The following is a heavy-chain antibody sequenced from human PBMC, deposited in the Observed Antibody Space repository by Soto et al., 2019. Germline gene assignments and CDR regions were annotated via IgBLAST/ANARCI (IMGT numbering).Heavy chain of an antibody. D-gene: IGHD6-13*01. V-gene: IGHV3-23*01. Sequence: PGGSLRLSCAASGFTFSSYAMSWVRQAPGKGLEWVSAISGSGGSTYYADSVKGRFTISRDNSKNTPYLQTNNPSTEDTAVYYCAKELAAAATGYYGMEEWSQEIMVTVSS. CDR3: AKELAAAATGYYGMEE. CDR2: ISGSGGST. J-gene: IGHJ6*02. CDR1: GFTFSSYA.